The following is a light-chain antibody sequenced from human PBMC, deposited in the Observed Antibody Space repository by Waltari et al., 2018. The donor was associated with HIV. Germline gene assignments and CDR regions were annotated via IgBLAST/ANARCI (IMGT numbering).Light chain of an antibody. J-gene: IGKJ2*01. CDR1: QGIRND. CDR2: GAS. Sequence: AIQMTQSPSSLSASIGDRVTITCRASQGIRNDLAWYQQQPGKAPKLLFSGASSLQTGVPSRFSGSGSDTDFTLTIDNLQPEDFATYYCLQDYNYPRTFGQGTRLEIK. V-gene: IGKV1-6*02. CDR3: LQDYNYPRT.